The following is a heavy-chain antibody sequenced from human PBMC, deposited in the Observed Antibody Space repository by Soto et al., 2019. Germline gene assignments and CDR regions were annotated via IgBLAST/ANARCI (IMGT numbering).Heavy chain of an antibody. CDR3: ARDHCTTTNCYTSIYYYGMDV. V-gene: IGHV1-8*01. CDR2: MNPNSGYT. D-gene: IGHD2-2*02. Sequence: ASVKVSCKASGYIFTTFDINWVRQATGQGLEWVGWMNPNSGYTGYAQKFQGRVTMTRNTSISTAYMELSCLRSEDTAVCYYARDHCTTTNCYTSIYYYGMDVWGQGTTVTVSS. CDR1: GYIFTTFD. J-gene: IGHJ6*02.